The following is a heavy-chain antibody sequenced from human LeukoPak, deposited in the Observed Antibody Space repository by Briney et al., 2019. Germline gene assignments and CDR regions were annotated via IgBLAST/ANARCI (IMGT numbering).Heavy chain of an antibody. CDR2: INPKSGGT. Sequence: ASVKVSCKTSGYTFTDYYVHWVRQAPGQGLEWMGWINPKSGGTNYAQKFQGRVTMTSDTSISTAYMELSRLRSDDTAVYYCAREQWLKGKRHFQHWGQGTLVTVSS. CDR3: AREQWLKGKRHFQH. CDR1: GYTFTDYY. V-gene: IGHV1-2*02. D-gene: IGHD6-19*01. J-gene: IGHJ1*01.